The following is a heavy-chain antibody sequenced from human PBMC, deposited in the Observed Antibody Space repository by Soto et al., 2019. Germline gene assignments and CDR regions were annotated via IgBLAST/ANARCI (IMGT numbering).Heavy chain of an antibody. J-gene: IGHJ5*01. CDR2: IPSSGVIL. CDR3: ARAVNRHEFAP. V-gene: IGHV3-11*01. CDR1: GFAFRDYY. Sequence: GGSLILSCAASGFAFRDYYMTWIRQAPGKWLEWVSYIPSSGVILYYADSVKGRFTISRDIAKNSLYLQMNSLRVEDTAVYYCARAVNRHEFAPCGQGTLVTVSS.